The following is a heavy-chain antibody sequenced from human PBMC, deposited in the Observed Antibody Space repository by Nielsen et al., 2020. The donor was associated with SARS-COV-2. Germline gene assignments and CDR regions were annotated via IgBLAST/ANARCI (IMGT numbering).Heavy chain of an antibody. CDR3: SSSRSDILTYYYGMDV. D-gene: IGHD3-9*01. CDR2: IYYSGNT. CDR1: GGSISSCGYY. V-gene: IGHV4-31*03. Sequence: SETLSLTCTVSGGSISSCGYYWSWIRQHTGKGLEWIGYIYYSGNTYYNPSLKSRVTISADTSKNQFSLKLSSVTAADTAVYYCSSSRSDILTYYYGMDVWGQGTTVTVSS. J-gene: IGHJ6*02.